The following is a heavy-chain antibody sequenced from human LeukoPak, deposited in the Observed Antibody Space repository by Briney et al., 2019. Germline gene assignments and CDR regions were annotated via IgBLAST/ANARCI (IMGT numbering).Heavy chain of an antibody. J-gene: IGHJ4*02. Sequence: GGSLRLSCAASGFPFSSYAMHWVRQAPGKGLEWVAVISYDGSNKYYADSVKGRFTISRDNSKNTLYLQMNSLRAEDTAVYYCAREERVEAGLDYWGQGTLVTVSS. CDR1: GFPFSSYA. CDR2: ISYDGSNK. V-gene: IGHV3-30-3*01. CDR3: AREERVEAGLDY. D-gene: IGHD6-13*01.